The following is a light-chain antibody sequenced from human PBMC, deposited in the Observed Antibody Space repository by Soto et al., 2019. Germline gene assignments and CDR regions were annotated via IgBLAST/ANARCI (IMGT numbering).Light chain of an antibody. CDR3: SSYTSSSTLV. CDR2: EVS. V-gene: IGLV2-14*01. J-gene: IGLJ1*01. CDR1: SSDVGGYNY. Sequence: ALTQPASVSGSPGQSITISCTGTSSDVGGYNYVSWYQQHPGKAPKLMIYEVSNRPSGVSNRFSGSKSGNTASLTISGLQAEEEADYYCSSYTSSSTLVFGTGTKVTVL.